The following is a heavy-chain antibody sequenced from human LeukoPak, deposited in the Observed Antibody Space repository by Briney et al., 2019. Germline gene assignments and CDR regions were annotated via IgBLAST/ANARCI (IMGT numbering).Heavy chain of an antibody. Sequence: SSVKVSCKASGGTFSGYAISWVRQAPGQGLEWMGRIIPIFGTANYAQKFQGRVTITTDESTSTAYMELSSLRSEDTAVYYCARDRYSSSWYAWFDPWGQGTLVTVSS. CDR3: ARDRYSSSWYAWFDP. CDR2: IIPIFGTA. CDR1: GGTFSGYA. V-gene: IGHV1-69*05. D-gene: IGHD6-13*01. J-gene: IGHJ5*02.